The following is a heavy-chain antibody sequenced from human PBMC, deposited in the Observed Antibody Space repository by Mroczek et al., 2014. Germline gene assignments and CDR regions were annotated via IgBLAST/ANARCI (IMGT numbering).Heavy chain of an antibody. CDR1: GGSISSGSYY. J-gene: IGHJ5*02. CDR2: IYTSGST. V-gene: IGHV4-61*02. CDR3: ARAYDFWSGYSFQLNWFDP. Sequence: VQLVESGPGLVKPSQTLSLTCTVSGGSISSGSYYWSWIRQPAGKGLEWIGRIYTSGSTNYNPSLKSRVTMSVDTSKNQFSLKLSSVTAADTAVYYCARAYDFWSGYSFQLNWFDPWGQGTLVTVSS. D-gene: IGHD3-3*01.